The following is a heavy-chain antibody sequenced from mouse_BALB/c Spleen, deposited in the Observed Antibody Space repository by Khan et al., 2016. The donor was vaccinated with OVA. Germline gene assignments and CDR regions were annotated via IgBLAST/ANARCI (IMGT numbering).Heavy chain of an antibody. CDR1: GYTFTDYA. CDR3: ARPAYDGFFDY. D-gene: IGHD2-3*01. CDR2: ISTYSGNT. V-gene: IGHV1S137*01. J-gene: IGHJ2*01. Sequence: QVQLQQSGPELVRPGVSVTISCKGSGYTFTDYAMYWVKQSHAKSLEWIGLISTYSGNTNYNQKFKGKATMTVDTSSGTAYMVLARLTSKDSAIYYCARPAYDGFFDYWGQGTALTVSS.